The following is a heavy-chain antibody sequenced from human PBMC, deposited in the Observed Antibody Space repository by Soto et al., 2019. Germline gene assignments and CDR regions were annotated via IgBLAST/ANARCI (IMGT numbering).Heavy chain of an antibody. Sequence: QVQLVQSGAEVKKPGASVKVSCKASGYTFTSYGISWVRQAPGQGLEWMGWISAYNGNTNYAQKLQGRVTMTTDTATSTAYMELRSLRSDDTAVYYCARAAVAGLYYYYGMDVWGQGTTVTVSS. CDR3: ARAAVAGLYYYYGMDV. CDR1: GYTFTSYG. V-gene: IGHV1-18*01. CDR2: ISAYNGNT. J-gene: IGHJ6*02. D-gene: IGHD6-19*01.